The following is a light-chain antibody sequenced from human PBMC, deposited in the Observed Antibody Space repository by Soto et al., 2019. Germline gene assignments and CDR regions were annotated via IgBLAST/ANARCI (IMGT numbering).Light chain of an antibody. J-gene: IGKJ4*01. CDR1: QGIRND. Sequence: AIQLTQSPASLSASVGDRVTITCRASQGIRNDLGWFHQKPGKAPKLLIYAASSLQTGVPSRFSGSGSGTYFTLTISSLQVEDFATYYCLQEYRYPLTFGGGTKVEI. CDR3: LQEYRYPLT. V-gene: IGKV1-6*01. CDR2: AAS.